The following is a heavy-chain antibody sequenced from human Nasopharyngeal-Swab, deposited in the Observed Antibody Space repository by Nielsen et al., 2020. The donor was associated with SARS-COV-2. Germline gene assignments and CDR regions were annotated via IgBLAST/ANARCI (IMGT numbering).Heavy chain of an antibody. V-gene: IGHV3-23*01. D-gene: IGHD1-26*01. CDR3: ARNPGAFFDY. Sequence: RQAPGKGLEWVSAISGSGGSTYCADPVKGRFTISRDNSKNTLYLQMNSLRAEDTAVYYCARNPGAFFDYWGQGTLGTVSS. CDR2: ISGSGGST. J-gene: IGHJ4*02.